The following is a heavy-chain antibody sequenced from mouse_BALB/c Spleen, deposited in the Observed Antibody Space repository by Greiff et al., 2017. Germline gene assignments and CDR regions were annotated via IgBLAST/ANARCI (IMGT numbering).Heavy chain of an antibody. CDR3: ARNYFDY. Sequence: EVKVVESGGGLVQPGGSRKLSCAASGFTFSSFGMHWVRQAPEKGLEWVAYISSGSSTIHYADTVKGRFTISRDNPKNTLFLQMTSLRSEDTAMYYCARNYFDYWGQGTTLTVSS. CDR1: GFTFSSFG. V-gene: IGHV5-17*02. CDR2: ISSGSSTI. J-gene: IGHJ2*01.